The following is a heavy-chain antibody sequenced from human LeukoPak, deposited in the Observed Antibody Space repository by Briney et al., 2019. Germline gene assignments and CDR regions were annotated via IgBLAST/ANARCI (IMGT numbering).Heavy chain of an antibody. CDR2: IYYSGST. CDR3: TRDVYASTFDY. D-gene: IGHD2-8*01. V-gene: IGHV4-30-4*08. Sequence: SETLSLTCTVSGGSISSGDYYWSWIRQPPGKGLEWIGYIYYSGSTYYNPSLKSRVTISVDTSKNQFSLKLSSVTAADTAVYYCTRDVYASTFDYWRQGTLVTVSS. CDR1: GGSISSGDYY. J-gene: IGHJ4*02.